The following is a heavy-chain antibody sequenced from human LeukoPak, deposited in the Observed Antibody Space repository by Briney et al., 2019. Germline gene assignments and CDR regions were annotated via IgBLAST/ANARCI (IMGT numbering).Heavy chain of an antibody. D-gene: IGHD6-19*01. CDR3: ARGPIVPVADYYFDY. V-gene: IGHV3-23*02. Sequence: PGGSLRRSCEASGFTFNSYAMTWVRQAPGTGLEWVSAISGSGSSTFYGESVKGRFTISRDNSKNTVYLQMNSLRAEDTAIYYCARGPIVPVADYYFDYWGQGTLVTVSS. J-gene: IGHJ4*02. CDR2: ISGSGSST. CDR1: GFTFNSYA.